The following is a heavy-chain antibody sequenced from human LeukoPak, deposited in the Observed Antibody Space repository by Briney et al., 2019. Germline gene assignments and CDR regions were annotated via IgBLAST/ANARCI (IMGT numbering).Heavy chain of an antibody. CDR1: GGSFGGYY. Sequence: SETLSLTCAVYGGSFGGYYWSWIRQPPGKGLAWIGQINHSGSTDYNPSLKSRVTISVDTSKNQFSLRLSSVTAADTAVYYCARASAYSTSSGVNYWGQGTLVTVSS. CDR3: ARASAYSTSSGVNY. J-gene: IGHJ4*02. CDR2: INHSGST. V-gene: IGHV4-34*01. D-gene: IGHD6-6*01.